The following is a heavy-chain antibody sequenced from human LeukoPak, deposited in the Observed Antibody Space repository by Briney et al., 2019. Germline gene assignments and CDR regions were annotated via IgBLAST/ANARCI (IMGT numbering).Heavy chain of an antibody. Sequence: ASVKVSCKAPGYTFTSYYMHWVRQAPGQGLEWMGIINPSGGSTSCAQKFQGRVTMTRDTSTSTVYMELSSLRSEDTAVYYCAKDYYDSSGYSEYFQHWGQGTLVTVSS. CDR2: INPSGGST. CDR1: GYTFTSYY. J-gene: IGHJ1*01. D-gene: IGHD3-22*01. V-gene: IGHV1-46*01. CDR3: AKDYYDSSGYSEYFQH.